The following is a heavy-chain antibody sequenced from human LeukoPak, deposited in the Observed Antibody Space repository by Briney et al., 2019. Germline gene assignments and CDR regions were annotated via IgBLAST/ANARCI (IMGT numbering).Heavy chain of an antibody. D-gene: IGHD6-13*01. CDR1: GYTFNTYF. CDR3: AREYSSSWYTFDP. Sequence: GASVKVSCKASGYTFNTYFMHWVRQAPGQGLEWMGWIDTNTGNPTYAQGFTGRFVFSLDTSVSTAYLQISSLKAEDTAVYYCAREYSSSWYTFDPWGQGTLVTVSS. J-gene: IGHJ5*02. CDR2: IDTNTGNP. V-gene: IGHV7-4-1*02.